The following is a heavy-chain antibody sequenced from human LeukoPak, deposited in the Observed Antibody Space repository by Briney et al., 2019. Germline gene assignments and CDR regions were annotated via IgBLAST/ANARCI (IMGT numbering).Heavy chain of an antibody. CDR3: ARELSPGIAAAGTFSEYFQH. D-gene: IGHD6-13*01. V-gene: IGHV1-46*01. CDR2: INPSGGST. CDR1: GYTFXXYY. J-gene: IGHJ1*01. Sequence: KXSXXAXGYTFXXYYMHXVRQAPGQGLEWMGIINPSGGSTSYAQKFQGRVTMTRDTSTSTVYMELSSLRSEDTAVYYCARELSPGIAAAGTFSEYFQHWGQGTLVTVSS.